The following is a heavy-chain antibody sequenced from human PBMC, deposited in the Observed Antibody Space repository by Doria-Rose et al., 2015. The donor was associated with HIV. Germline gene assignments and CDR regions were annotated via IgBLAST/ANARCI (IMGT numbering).Heavy chain of an antibody. Sequence: SGPALAKPTQTLTLTCTFSAFSLSTFGMRVSWIRQPPGKALEGLARIDWDDDKFYSTSLKTRLTISKDTSKNQVVLTMTNMDPVDTATYYCAQSYYDTSGYSATGDAFDIWGPGAMVTVSS. D-gene: IGHD3-22*01. J-gene: IGHJ3*02. CDR2: IDWDDDK. V-gene: IGHV2-70*04. CDR1: AFSLSTFGMR. CDR3: AQSYYDTSGYSATGDAFDI.